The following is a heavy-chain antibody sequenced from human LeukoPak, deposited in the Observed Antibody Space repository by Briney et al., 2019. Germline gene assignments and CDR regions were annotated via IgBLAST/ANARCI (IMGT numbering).Heavy chain of an antibody. CDR3: ARGGWTLLYYFDY. CDR1: GGSFSGYY. Sequence: SETLSLTCAVYGGSFSGYYWSWIRQPPGKGLEWIGEINHSGSTNYNPSLKSRVTISVDTSKNQFSLKLSSVTAADTAVYYCARGGWTLLYYFDYWGQGTLVTVSS. D-gene: IGHD2/OR15-2a*01. V-gene: IGHV4-34*01. CDR2: INHSGST. J-gene: IGHJ4*02.